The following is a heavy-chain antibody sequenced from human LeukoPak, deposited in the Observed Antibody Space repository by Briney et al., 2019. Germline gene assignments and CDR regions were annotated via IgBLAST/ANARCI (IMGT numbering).Heavy chain of an antibody. CDR1: GFTFSSYA. CDR2: ISYDGSNK. V-gene: IGHV3-30-3*01. D-gene: IGHD5-12*01. J-gene: IGHJ4*02. Sequence: GGSLRLSRAASGFTFSSYAMHWVRQAPGKGLEWVAVISYDGSNKYYADSVKGRFTISRDNSKNTLYLQMDSLRAEDTAVYYCTRGTVPGLATTYGTYFDSWGQGTLVTVSS. CDR3: TRGTVPGLATTYGTYFDS.